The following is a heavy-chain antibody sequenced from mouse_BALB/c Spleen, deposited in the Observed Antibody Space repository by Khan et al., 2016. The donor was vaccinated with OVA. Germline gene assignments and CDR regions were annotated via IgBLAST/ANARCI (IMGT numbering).Heavy chain of an antibody. D-gene: IGHD6-1*01. CDR2: ISYSGST. V-gene: IGHV3-2*02. Sequence: VQLKESGPGLVKPSQSLSLTCTVTGYSITSGYGWNWIRQFPGNKLEWMGYISYSGSTNYNPFLKSRILITRNTAKNQFFLQLKSMTTENTATYNCARTTSIKYWSQGTTLTGSS. CDR1: GYSITSGYG. J-gene: IGHJ2*01. CDR3: ARTTSIKY.